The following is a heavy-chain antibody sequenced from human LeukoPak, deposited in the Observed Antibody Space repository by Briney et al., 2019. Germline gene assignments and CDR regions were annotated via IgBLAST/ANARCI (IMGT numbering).Heavy chain of an antibody. J-gene: IGHJ4*02. V-gene: IGHV4-59*01. CDR3: ARGGRAFEWELLHYFDY. Sequence: PSETLSLTCTVSGCSISSYYWSWIRQPPGKGLEWIGYIYYGGSTNYNPSLKSRVTISVDTSKNQFSLKLSSVTAADTAVYYCARGGRAFEWELLHYFDYWGQGTLVTVSS. CDR1: GCSISSYY. CDR2: IYYGGST. D-gene: IGHD1-26*01.